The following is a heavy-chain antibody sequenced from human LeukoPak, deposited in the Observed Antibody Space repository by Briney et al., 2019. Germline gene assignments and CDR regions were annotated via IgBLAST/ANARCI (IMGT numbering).Heavy chain of an antibody. CDR3: AKATAGYSSGWYSFDY. V-gene: IGHV3-23*01. D-gene: IGHD6-19*01. J-gene: IGHJ4*02. Sequence: GGSPRLSCVASGFTFSSYAMSWVRQAPGKGLEWVSAISGSGGSTYYADSVKGRFTISRDNSKNTLYLQMNSLRAEDTAVYYCAKATAGYSSGWYSFDYWGQGTLVTVSS. CDR2: ISGSGGST. CDR1: GFTFSSYA.